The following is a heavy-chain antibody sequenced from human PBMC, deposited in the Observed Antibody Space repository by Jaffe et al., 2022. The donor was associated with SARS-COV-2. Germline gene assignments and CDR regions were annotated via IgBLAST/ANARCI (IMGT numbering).Heavy chain of an antibody. J-gene: IGHJ6*02. CDR1: GFTFDDYA. CDR3: AKDSEQLVPGYYYYYYGMDV. V-gene: IGHV3-9*01. D-gene: IGHD6-13*01. Sequence: EVQLVESGGGLVQPGRSLRLSCAASGFTFDDYAMHWVRQAPGKGLEWVSGISWNSGSIGYADSVKGRFTISRDNAKNSLYLQMNSLRAEDTALYYCAKDSEQLVPGYYYYYYGMDVWGQGTTVTVSS. CDR2: ISWNSGSI.